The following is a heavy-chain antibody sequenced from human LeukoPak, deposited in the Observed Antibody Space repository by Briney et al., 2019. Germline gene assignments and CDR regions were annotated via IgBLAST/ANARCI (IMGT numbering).Heavy chain of an antibody. J-gene: IGHJ5*02. V-gene: IGHV1-2*02. CDR2: INPNSGGT. Sequence: ASVKVSCKASGYTFTGYYMHWVRQAPGQGLEWMGWINPNSGGTNYAQKLQGRVTMTRDTSISTAYMELSRLRSDDTAVYYCARVVGITMVRGVRGWFDPWGQGTLVTVSS. D-gene: IGHD3-10*01. CDR1: GYTFTGYY. CDR3: ARVVGITMVRGVRGWFDP.